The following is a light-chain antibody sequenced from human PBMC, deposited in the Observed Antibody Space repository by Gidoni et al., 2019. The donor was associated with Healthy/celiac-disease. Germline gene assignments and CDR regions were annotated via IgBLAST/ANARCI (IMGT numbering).Light chain of an antibody. CDR2: EVN. CDR1: SSDVGAYNY. CDR3: SSYAGSNNVL. Sequence: QSALTQPPSASGSPGQSVTISCTGTSSDVGAYNYVSWYQQHPGKAPKVMIYEVNKRPSGVPDRFAGSKSGNTASLTVSGLQAEDEADYYCSSYAGSNNVLFGGGTKLTVL. V-gene: IGLV2-8*01. J-gene: IGLJ2*01.